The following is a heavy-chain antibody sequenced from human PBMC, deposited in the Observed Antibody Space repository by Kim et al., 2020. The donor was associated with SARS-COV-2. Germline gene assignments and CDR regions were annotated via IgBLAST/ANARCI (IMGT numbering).Heavy chain of an antibody. D-gene: IGHD2-2*02. CDR2: K. J-gene: IGHJ4*02. CDR3: ARKAGYKGPFDY. Sequence: KSYAASVKGRFTISRDNSRNTVYLQMNSLRAEDTAVYYCARKAGYKGPFDYWGQGTLAIVSS. V-gene: IGHV3-33*01.